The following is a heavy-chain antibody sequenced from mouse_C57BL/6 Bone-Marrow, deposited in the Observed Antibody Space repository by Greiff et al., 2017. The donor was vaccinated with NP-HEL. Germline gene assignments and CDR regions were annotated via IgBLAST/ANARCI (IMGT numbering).Heavy chain of an antibody. J-gene: IGHJ3*01. D-gene: IGHD2-2*01. CDR1: GFSLTSYA. CDR3: ARIGYDWFAY. Sequence: VKLVESGPGLVAPSQSLSITCTVSGFSLTSYAISWVRQPPGKGLEWLGVIWPGGGTNYYSALKSRLSISKDNSNSQVFLKMNRLQTDDTARDYCARIGYDWFAYWGQGTLVTVSA. CDR2: IWPGGGT. V-gene: IGHV2-9-1*01.